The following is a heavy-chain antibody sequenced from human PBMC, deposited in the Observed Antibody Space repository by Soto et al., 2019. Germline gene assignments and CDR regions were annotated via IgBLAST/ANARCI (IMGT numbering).Heavy chain of an antibody. CDR2: IIPLTGTA. Sequence: QVQLVQSGAEVKKPGSSVKVYCKASGGTFGSYAISWVRQAPGQGPEWMGGIIPLTGTANYAQKFQGRVTITEDESTSTASMQLSSLRSEDTAVYYCARSQGSSTSLEIYFYYYYGMDVWGQGTTVTVSS. J-gene: IGHJ6*02. CDR1: GGTFGSYA. D-gene: IGHD2-2*01. V-gene: IGHV1-69*01. CDR3: ARSQGSSTSLEIYFYYYYGMDV.